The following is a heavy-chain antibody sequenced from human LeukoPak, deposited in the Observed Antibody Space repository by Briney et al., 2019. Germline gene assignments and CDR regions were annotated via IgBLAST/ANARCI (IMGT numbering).Heavy chain of an antibody. CDR3: AGDRNSDWYSPLDY. Sequence: SGGSLRLSCAASGFTFSNYAMSWIRQAPGKGLEWVAIITATGDTAYYADSVKGRFTISRDYSRNTVYMQMDSLRAEDTAIYYCAGDRNSDWYSPLDYWGQGSQVTVSP. CDR2: ITATGDTA. V-gene: IGHV3-23*01. D-gene: IGHD6-19*01. J-gene: IGHJ4*02. CDR1: GFTFSNYA.